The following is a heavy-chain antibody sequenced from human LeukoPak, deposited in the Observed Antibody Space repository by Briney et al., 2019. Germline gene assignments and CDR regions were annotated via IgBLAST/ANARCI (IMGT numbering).Heavy chain of an antibody. J-gene: IGHJ4*02. Sequence: TGGSLRLSCAASGFTFSTYWMSWARQGPGKGLEGVANIKEDGSEKYYVDAVKGRFTISRDNAKNSLYLQMNTLRAEDTAVYYCARVWLDEEAFSSGYRNTDYWGQGTLVTVSS. CDR2: IKEDGSEK. V-gene: IGHV3-7*01. CDR1: GFTFSTYW. CDR3: ARVWLDEEAFSSGYRNTDY. D-gene: IGHD3-22*01.